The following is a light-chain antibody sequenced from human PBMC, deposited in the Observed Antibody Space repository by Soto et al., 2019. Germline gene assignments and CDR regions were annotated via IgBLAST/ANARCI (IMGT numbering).Light chain of an antibody. J-gene: IGKJ3*01. CDR2: EAS. Sequence: EIVLTQTPATLSVSPGDRVTLSCRASQSVSNYLTWYQQKPGQAPRLLIYEASKRATGIPARFSGSGSGTEFTLTISSLETEDFAVYFCQQYSRWPRETFGPGTKVDIK. CDR1: QSVSNY. CDR3: QQYSRWPRET. V-gene: IGKV3-11*01.